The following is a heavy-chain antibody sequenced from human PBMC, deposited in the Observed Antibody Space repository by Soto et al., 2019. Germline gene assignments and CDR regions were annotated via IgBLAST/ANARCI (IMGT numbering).Heavy chain of an antibody. CDR1: GFTFGASA. J-gene: IGHJ3*02. Sequence: GGSLRLSCAASGFTFGASALQWVRQASGKGLEWLGRIGSRGETYATTYAASVKGRFTISRDDSKKTAYLQMNSLESEDTAVYYCTASSGWYNAFDIWGQGTMVTVSS. CDR2: IGSRGETYAT. D-gene: IGHD6-19*01. V-gene: IGHV3-73*01. CDR3: TASSGWYNAFDI.